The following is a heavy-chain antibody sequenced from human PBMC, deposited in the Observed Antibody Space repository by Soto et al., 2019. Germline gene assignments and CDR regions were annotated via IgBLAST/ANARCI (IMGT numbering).Heavy chain of an antibody. Sequence: EVQLVESGGGLVQPGRSLRLSCAASGFTFDDYAMHWVRQAPGKGLEWVSGISWNSGSIGYADSVKGRFTISRDNAKNSLYLQMNSLRDEDTAVYYCARDRPYYYGSGSYYPDYWGQGTLVTVSS. CDR3: ARDRPYYYGSGSYYPDY. J-gene: IGHJ4*02. V-gene: IGHV3-9*01. D-gene: IGHD3-10*01. CDR1: GFTFDDYA. CDR2: ISWNSGSI.